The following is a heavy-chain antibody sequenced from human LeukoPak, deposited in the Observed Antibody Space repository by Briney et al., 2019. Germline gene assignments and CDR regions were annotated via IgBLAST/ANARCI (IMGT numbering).Heavy chain of an antibody. V-gene: IGHV3-21*01. CDR1: GFTFSSYS. D-gene: IGHD6-19*01. CDR3: ATAVAGTDFDY. CDR2: ISSSSSYI. J-gene: IGHJ4*02. Sequence: GGSLRLSSAASGFTFSSYSMNWVRQAPGKGLEWVSSISSSSSYIYYADSVKGRFTISRDNAKNSLYLQMNSLRAEDTAVYYCATAVAGTDFDYWGQGTLVTVSS.